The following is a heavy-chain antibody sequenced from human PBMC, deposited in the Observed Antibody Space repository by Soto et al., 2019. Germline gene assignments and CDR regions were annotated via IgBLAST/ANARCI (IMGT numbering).Heavy chain of an antibody. J-gene: IGHJ4*02. CDR1: GGSINNNF. Sequence: SETLSLTCTVSGGSINNNFWGWIRQPPGKGLEWIGYVYYDGHTDYNPSLESRVTIAVDTSKNQFSLRLTSVTAADTAVYYCARDLFGGYCLDYWGQGALVTVAS. CDR3: ARDLFGGYCLDY. CDR2: VYYDGHT. D-gene: IGHD5-12*01. V-gene: IGHV4-59*01.